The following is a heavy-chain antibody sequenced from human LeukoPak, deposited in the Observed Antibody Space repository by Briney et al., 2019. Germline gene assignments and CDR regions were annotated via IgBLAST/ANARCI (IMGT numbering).Heavy chain of an antibody. CDR3: ARDSYGDYPYYYYGMDV. CDR2: INPNSGGT. D-gene: IGHD4-17*01. V-gene: IGHV1-2*02. Sequence: ASVKVSCKASGYTFTGYYMHWVRQAPGQGLEWMGWINPNSGGTNYAQKFQGRDTMTRDTSTSTAYMELSRLRSDDTAVYYCARDSYGDYPYYYYGMDVWGQGTTVTVSS. CDR1: GYTFTGYY. J-gene: IGHJ6*02.